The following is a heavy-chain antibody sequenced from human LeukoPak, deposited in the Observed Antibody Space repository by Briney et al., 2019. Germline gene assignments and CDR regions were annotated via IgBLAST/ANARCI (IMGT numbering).Heavy chain of an antibody. J-gene: IGHJ4*02. V-gene: IGHV3-30*02. D-gene: IGHD6-19*01. CDR2: IRHDGSDK. CDR1: GLSFSSYA. CDR3: AKDSSAWACDY. Sequence: GGSLRLSCAVSGLSFSSYAIHWVRQAPGKGLEWVAFIRHDGSDKYYADSVKGRFTISRDNSKHTIYLQMNSLRAEDTALYYCAKDSSAWACDYWGQGTLVTVSS.